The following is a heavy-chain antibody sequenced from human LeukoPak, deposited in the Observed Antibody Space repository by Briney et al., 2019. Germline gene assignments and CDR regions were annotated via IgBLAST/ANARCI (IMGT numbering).Heavy chain of an antibody. CDR1: GFTFRDYY. D-gene: IGHD3-16*01. Sequence: PGGSLRLSCAASGFTFRDYYMSWIRQTPGKGLEWVSYISNSGSTKYYADSVKGRFTISRGNAKKSLFLQMENLRPEDTAVYYCARDPWAPAAYDMWGQGTMVTVSS. V-gene: IGHV3-11*01. CDR3: ARDPWAPAAYDM. J-gene: IGHJ3*02. CDR2: ISNSGSTK.